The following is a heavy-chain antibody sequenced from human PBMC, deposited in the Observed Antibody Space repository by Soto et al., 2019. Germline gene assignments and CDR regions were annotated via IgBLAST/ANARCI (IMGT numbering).Heavy chain of an antibody. CDR2: IIPILGIA. V-gene: IGHV1-69*04. Sequence: SVKVSCKASGGTFSSYTISWVRQAPGQGLEWMGRIIPILGIANYAQKFQGRVTITADTSISTAYMELSRLRSDDTAVYYCARDMGRRYYDSSGYYVNWFDPWGQGTLVTVSS. CDR1: GGTFSSYT. D-gene: IGHD3-22*01. CDR3: ARDMGRRYYDSSGYYVNWFDP. J-gene: IGHJ5*02.